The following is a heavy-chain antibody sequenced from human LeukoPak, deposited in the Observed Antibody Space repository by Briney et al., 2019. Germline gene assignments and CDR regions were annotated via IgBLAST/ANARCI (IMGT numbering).Heavy chain of an antibody. Sequence: PSETLSLTCTVSGGSISSYYWSWIRQPPGKGLEWIGYTYYSGSTNYNPSLKSRVTISVDTSKNQFSLKLSSVTAADTAVYYCAGTGIVGATEPDYFDYWGQGTLVTVSS. CDR3: AGTGIVGATEPDYFDY. CDR2: TYYSGST. J-gene: IGHJ4*02. V-gene: IGHV4-59*08. CDR1: GGSISSYY. D-gene: IGHD1-26*01.